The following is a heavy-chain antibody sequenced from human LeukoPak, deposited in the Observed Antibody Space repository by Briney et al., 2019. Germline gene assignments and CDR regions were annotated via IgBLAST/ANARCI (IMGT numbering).Heavy chain of an antibody. CDR1: GYTSTRYD. V-gene: IGHV1-8*01. CDR2: MNPNSGNT. CDR3: AXXXXXXXXXXSRGWFDP. Sequence: GASVKVSCKASGYTSTRYDINWVRQATGQGLEWMGWMNPNSGNTGYAQKFQGRVTMTRNASISTAYMELSSLRSEDTPVYYCAXXXXXXXXXXSRGWFDPWGQGTLVTVSX. J-gene: IGHJ5*02.